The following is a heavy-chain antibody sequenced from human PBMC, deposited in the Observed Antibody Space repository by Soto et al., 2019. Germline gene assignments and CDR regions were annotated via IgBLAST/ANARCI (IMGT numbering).Heavy chain of an antibody. V-gene: IGHV3-48*03. Sequence: PGGSLRLSCAASGFTFSGSQFNWVRQAPGKGLEWVSYISASGSVVYYADSVKGRFTISRDNAKNSLYLQMNSLRVEDTAVYYCARVPNAILYWRQGTPVTVSS. CDR3: ARVPNAILY. CDR2: ISASGSVV. D-gene: IGHD3-3*01. J-gene: IGHJ4*02. CDR1: GFTFSGSQ.